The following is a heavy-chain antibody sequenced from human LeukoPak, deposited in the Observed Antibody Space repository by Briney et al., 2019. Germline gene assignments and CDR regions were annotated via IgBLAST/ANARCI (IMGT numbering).Heavy chain of an antibody. CDR1: GFTFSSYS. V-gene: IGHV3-21*01. D-gene: IGHD4-17*01. CDR2: ISSSSSYI. J-gene: IGHJ5*02. Sequence: GGSLRLSCSASGFTFSSYSMNWVRQAPGKGLEWVSSISSSSSYIYYADSVKGRFTISRDNAKNSLYLQMNSLRAEDTAVYYCAREPGGYGDYPNWFDPWGQGTLVTASS. CDR3: AREPGGYGDYPNWFDP.